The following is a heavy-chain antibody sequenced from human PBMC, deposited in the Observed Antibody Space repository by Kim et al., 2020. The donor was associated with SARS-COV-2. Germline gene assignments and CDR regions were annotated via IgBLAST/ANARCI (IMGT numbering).Heavy chain of an antibody. CDR2: IYPGDSDT. Sequence: GESLKISCKGSGYSFTSYWIGWVRQMPGKGLEWMGIIYPGDSDTRYSPSFQGQVTISADKSISTAYLQWSSLKASDTAMYYCARQIQDSYDWYYYYGMDVWGQGTTVTVSS. CDR3: ARQIQDSYDWYYYYGMDV. J-gene: IGHJ6*02. CDR1: GYSFTSYW. V-gene: IGHV5-51*01. D-gene: IGHD5-18*01.